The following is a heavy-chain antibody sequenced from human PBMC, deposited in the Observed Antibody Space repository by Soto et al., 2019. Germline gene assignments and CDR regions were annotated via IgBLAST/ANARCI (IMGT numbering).Heavy chain of an antibody. Sequence: GGSLRLSCAASGFTFSSYGMHWVRQAPGKGLEWVAVIWYDGSNKYYADSVKGRFTISRDNSKNTLYLQMNSLRAEDTAVYYCAREGIGRYDSSGHLDYWGQGTLVTVSS. V-gene: IGHV3-33*01. J-gene: IGHJ4*02. CDR1: GFTFSSYG. CDR2: IWYDGSNK. CDR3: AREGIGRYDSSGHLDY. D-gene: IGHD3-22*01.